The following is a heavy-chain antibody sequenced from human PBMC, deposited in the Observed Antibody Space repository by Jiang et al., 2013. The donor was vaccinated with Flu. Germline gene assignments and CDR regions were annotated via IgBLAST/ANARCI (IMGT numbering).Heavy chain of an antibody. Sequence: LSGAEVKKPGASVKVSCKVSGYTLTELSMHWVRQAPGKGLEWMGGFDPEDGETIYAQKFQGRVTMTEDTSTDTAYMELSSLRSEDTAVYYCATHYYDSSGQVDAFDIWGQGTMVTVSS. J-gene: IGHJ3*02. CDR3: ATHYYDSSGQVDAFDI. CDR2: FDPEDGET. V-gene: IGHV1-24*01. D-gene: IGHD3-22*01. CDR1: GYTLTELS.